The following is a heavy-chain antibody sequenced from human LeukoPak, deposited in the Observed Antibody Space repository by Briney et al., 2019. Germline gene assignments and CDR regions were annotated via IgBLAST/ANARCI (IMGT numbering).Heavy chain of an antibody. V-gene: IGHV4-34*01. CDR1: GGPISSYY. Sequence: PSETLSLTCTVSGGPISSYYWSWIRQPPGKGLEWIGEINHSGSTNYNPSLKSRVTISVDTSKNQFSLKLSSVTAADTAVYYCARRRRSSGWYMGYYFDYWGQGTLVTVSS. D-gene: IGHD6-19*01. CDR3: ARRRRSSGWYMGYYFDY. CDR2: INHSGST. J-gene: IGHJ4*02.